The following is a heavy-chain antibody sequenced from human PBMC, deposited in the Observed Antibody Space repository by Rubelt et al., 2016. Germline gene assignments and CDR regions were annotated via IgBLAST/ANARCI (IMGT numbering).Heavy chain of an antibody. CDR1: GYTFTGYY. V-gene: IGHV1-2*02. CDR3: ARFAIGGHSSGYLFDY. CDR2: INPNSGGT. J-gene: IGHJ4*02. D-gene: IGHD3-22*01. Sequence: QVQLVQSGAEVKKPGASVKVSCKASGYTFTGYYMHWVRQAPGQGLEWMGWINPNSGGTNYARKFQGSGTMTRDTSISTAYMELSRLRSDDTAVYYCARFAIGGHSSGYLFDYWGQGTLVTVSS.